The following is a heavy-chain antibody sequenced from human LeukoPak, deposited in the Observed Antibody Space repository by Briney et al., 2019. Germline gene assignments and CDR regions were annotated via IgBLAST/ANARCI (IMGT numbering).Heavy chain of an antibody. CDR1: GFIFRNAH. CDR3: TTLAYDVHY. V-gene: IGHV3-15*01. J-gene: IGHJ4*02. D-gene: IGHD3-3*01. CDR2: IMSNPAGGTS. Sequence: GGSLRLSCGASGFIFRNAHMTWVRQAPGKGLEWIDRIMSNPAGGTSDYGAAVKGRFTISRDDSRNILYLQLTNVRADDTAVYYCTTLAYDVHYWGRGTLVTVSS.